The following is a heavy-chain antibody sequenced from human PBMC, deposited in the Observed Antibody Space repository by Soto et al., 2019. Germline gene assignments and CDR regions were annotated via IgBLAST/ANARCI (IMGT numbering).Heavy chain of an antibody. CDR3: ARGGYDYVWGSYRPYYFDC. Sequence: KPSETLSLTCTVPGGSISSYYWSWIRQPPGKGLEWIGYIYYSGSTNYNPSLESRVTISVDTSKNQFSLKLSSVTAAHTAVYYCARGGYDYVWGSYRPYYFDCWGQGTLVTVSS. CDR2: IYYSGST. CDR1: GGSISSYY. J-gene: IGHJ4*02. D-gene: IGHD3-16*02. V-gene: IGHV4-59*01.